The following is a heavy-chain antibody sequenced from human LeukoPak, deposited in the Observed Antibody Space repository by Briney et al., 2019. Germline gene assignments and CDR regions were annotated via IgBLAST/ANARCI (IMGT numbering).Heavy chain of an antibody. CDR3: TRRSGGTGTTLGY. Sequence: ASVKVSCKASGGTFSSYAISWVRQAPGQGLEWVGGIIPIFGTAYYSQKFHGRVTITTDESTSTAYMELSSLRYEDTAVYYCTRRSGGTGTTLGYWGQGTLVTVSS. V-gene: IGHV1-69*05. D-gene: IGHD1-1*01. CDR1: GGTFSSYA. CDR2: IIPIFGTA. J-gene: IGHJ4*02.